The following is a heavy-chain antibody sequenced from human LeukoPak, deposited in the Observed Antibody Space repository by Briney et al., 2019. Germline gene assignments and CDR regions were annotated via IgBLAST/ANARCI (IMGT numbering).Heavy chain of an antibody. CDR3: AKVRYSSSLSDY. CDR2: IRYDGSNK. J-gene: IGHJ4*02. CDR1: GFTFSSYG. Sequence: GGSLRLSCAASGFTFSSYGMHWVRQAPGKGLEWVAFIRYDGSNKYYADSVKGRFTISRDNSKNTLYLQMNSLRAEDTAVYYCAKVRYSSSLSDYWGQGTLVTVSS. D-gene: IGHD6-6*01. V-gene: IGHV3-30*02.